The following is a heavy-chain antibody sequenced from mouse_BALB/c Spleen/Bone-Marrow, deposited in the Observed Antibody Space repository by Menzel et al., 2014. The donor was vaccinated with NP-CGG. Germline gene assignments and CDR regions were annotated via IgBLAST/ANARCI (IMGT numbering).Heavy chain of an antibody. D-gene: IGHD4-1*01. CDR3: TNWDY. CDR2: IYPGSGST. V-gene: IGHV1S22*01. CDR1: GYTFTSYW. Sequence: LQQPGSELVRPGASVKLSCKASGYTFTSYWMHWVKRRHGQGLEWIGNIYPGSGSTNYDEKFKSKVTLTVDTSSSTSYMHLSNLTSDDSADYYYTNWDYWGQGTTLTVSS. J-gene: IGHJ2*01.